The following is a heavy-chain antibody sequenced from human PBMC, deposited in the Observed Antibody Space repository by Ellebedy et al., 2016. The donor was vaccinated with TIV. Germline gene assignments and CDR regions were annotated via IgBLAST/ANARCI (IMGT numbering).Heavy chain of an antibody. D-gene: IGHD3-10*01. CDR2: ISDSGSST. V-gene: IGHV3-23*01. CDR3: AKAGYGSGALIDS. J-gene: IGHJ4*02. CDR1: GFIFSTYA. Sequence: GGSLRLXXAASGFIFSTYAMSWVRQAPGKGLEWVSIISDSGSSTYYSNSVKGRFTISRVNSKNTLFLQMNSLRAEDTAVYYCAKAGYGSGALIDSWGQGTLVTVSS.